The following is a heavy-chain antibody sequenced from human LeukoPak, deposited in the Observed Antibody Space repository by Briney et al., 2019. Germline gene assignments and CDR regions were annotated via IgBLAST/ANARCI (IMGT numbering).Heavy chain of an antibody. V-gene: IGHV3-66*02. CDR3: ARDAIFKSVDTATVWYPFDY. J-gene: IGHJ4*02. Sequence: GGSLRLSCAASGFTVSSNYMSWVRQAPGKGLEWVSVIYSGGSTYYADSVKGRFTISRDNSKNTLYLQMNSLRAEDTAVYYCARDAIFKSVDTATVWYPFDYWGQGTLVTVSS. CDR2: IYSGGST. D-gene: IGHD5-18*01. CDR1: GFTVSSNY.